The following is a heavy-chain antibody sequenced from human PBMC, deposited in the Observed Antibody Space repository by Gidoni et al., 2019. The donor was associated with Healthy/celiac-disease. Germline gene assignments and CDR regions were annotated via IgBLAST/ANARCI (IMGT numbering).Heavy chain of an antibody. Sequence: QVPLVESGGVLVQPGRSLRLSCAASVFPFSSYGMHWVRQAPGKGLEGVAVISYDGSNKYYADSVKGRFTIARDNSKNTLYLQMNSLRAEDTAVYYCAKELHDYEDLNWFDPWGQGTLVTVSS. J-gene: IGHJ5*02. CDR1: VFPFSSYG. V-gene: IGHV3-30*18. D-gene: IGHD4-17*01. CDR2: ISYDGSNK. CDR3: AKELHDYEDLNWFDP.